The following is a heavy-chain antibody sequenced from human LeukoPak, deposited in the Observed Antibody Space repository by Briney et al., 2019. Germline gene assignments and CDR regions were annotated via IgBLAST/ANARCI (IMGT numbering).Heavy chain of an antibody. D-gene: IGHD2-15*01. Sequence: KTGGSLRLSCAASGFTFSSYSMKWVRQAPGKGLEGVSSISSSSSYIYYADSVRGRFTISRDNAENSLYLQMNSLRAEDTAVYYCARDLYCSGGSCFIDGIDYWGQGTLVTATS. J-gene: IGHJ4*02. CDR1: GFTFSSYS. CDR3: ARDLYCSGGSCFIDGIDY. CDR2: ISSSSSYI. V-gene: IGHV3-21*01.